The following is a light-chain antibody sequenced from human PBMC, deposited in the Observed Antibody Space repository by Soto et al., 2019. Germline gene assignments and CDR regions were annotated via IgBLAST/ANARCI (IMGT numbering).Light chain of an antibody. CDR1: QSVGTN. V-gene: IGKV3-15*01. CDR3: QQYDAWPT. CDR2: GAS. Sequence: EIVMTQSPATLSVSPGEKATLSCRASQSVGTNLVWYQQKPGQAPWLLIYGASTRPTGVPARFSGSGSGTEFTLTISSLQSEDFAVYYCQQYDAWPTFGQGTKLDMK. J-gene: IGKJ2*01.